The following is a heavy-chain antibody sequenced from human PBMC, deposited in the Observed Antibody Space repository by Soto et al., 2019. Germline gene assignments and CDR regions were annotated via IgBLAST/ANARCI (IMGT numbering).Heavy chain of an antibody. D-gene: IGHD2-8*02. CDR1: GYSFTAYG. CDR3: ATVDRSVALVGWFDP. Sequence: QVQVVQSGDEVKETGASVRVSCKTSGYSFTAYGISWVRQAPGQGLEWMGWISCYNGKTKYAQKVQGRVTMTTDTSTSTAYMEVRSLRSDDTAVYYCATVDRSVALVGWFDPWGQGTLVTVSS. J-gene: IGHJ5*02. V-gene: IGHV1-18*01. CDR2: ISCYNGKT.